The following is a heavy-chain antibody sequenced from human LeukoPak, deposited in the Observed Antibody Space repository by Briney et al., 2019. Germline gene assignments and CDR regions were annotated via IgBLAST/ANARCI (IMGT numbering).Heavy chain of an antibody. CDR2: IIPIFGTA. J-gene: IGHJ4*02. V-gene: IGHV1-69*06. Sequence: SVKVSCKASGGTFSSYAISWVRQAPGQGLEWMGGIIPIFGTANYAQKFQGRVTITADKSTSTAYMELSSLRSEDTAVYYCARDARYSSSSPYYFDYWGQGTLVTVSS. CDR1: GGTFSSYA. D-gene: IGHD6-6*01. CDR3: ARDARYSSSSPYYFDY.